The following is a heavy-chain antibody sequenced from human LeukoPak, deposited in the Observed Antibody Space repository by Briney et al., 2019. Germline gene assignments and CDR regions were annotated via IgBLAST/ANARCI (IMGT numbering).Heavy chain of an antibody. V-gene: IGHV3-21*01. Sequence: PGGSLRLSCVASGFTFSTYGMHWVRQAPGKGLEWVSSISSSSSYIYYADSVKGRFTISRDNAKNSLYLQMNSLRAEDTAVYYCARDLSVVVPAAHQEHRGQYYYYMDVWGKGTTVTVSS. CDR3: ARDLSVVVPAAHQEHRGQYYYYMDV. CDR1: GFTFSTYG. J-gene: IGHJ6*03. D-gene: IGHD2-2*01. CDR2: ISSSSSYI.